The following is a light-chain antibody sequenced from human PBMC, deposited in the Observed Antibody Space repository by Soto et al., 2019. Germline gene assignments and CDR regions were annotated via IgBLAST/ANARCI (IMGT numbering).Light chain of an antibody. Sequence: EIVFTQSACTLSVSPGERATLSCRANQSISSNLAWYQQKPGQAPRLLIYGASSRATGIPGRFSGSGSGTDFTLTISRLEPEDFAVYYCQQYGSSPETFGQGTKVDIK. J-gene: IGKJ1*01. V-gene: IGKV3-20*01. CDR2: GAS. CDR3: QQYGSSPET. CDR1: QSISSN.